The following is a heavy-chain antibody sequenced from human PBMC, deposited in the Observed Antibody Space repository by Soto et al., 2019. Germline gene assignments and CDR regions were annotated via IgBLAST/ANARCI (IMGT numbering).Heavy chain of an antibody. Sequence: ASVKVSCKASGYTFTSYDINWVRQATGQGLEWMGWMNPNSGNTGYAQKFQGRVTMTRNTSISTAYMELSSLRSEDTAVYYCARVRDYIWGSSLGGSDAFDIWGQGTMVTVSS. J-gene: IGHJ3*02. CDR2: MNPNSGNT. CDR1: GYTFTSYD. V-gene: IGHV1-8*01. D-gene: IGHD3-16*01. CDR3: ARVRDYIWGSSLGGSDAFDI.